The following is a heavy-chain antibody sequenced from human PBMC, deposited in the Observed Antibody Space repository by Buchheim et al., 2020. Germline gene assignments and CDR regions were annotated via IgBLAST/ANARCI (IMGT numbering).Heavy chain of an antibody. CDR3: ARNNNDFWSGYYDV. J-gene: IGHJ6*03. D-gene: IGHD3-3*01. CDR2: IHYSGST. CDR1: GGSISSYY. V-gene: IGHV4-59*01. Sequence: QVQLQESGPGLVKPSETLSLTCTVSGGSISSYYWSWIRQPPGKGLEWIGYIHYSGSTNYNPSLKSRVTISVDTSKNQFFRKLSSVTAADTAVYYCARNNNDFWSGYYDVWGKGTT.